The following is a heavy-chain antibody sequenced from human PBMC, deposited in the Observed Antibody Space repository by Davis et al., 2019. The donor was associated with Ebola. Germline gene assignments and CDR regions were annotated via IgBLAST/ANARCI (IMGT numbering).Heavy chain of an antibody. CDR3: ARPDCGSTTCLFDS. V-gene: IGHV1-2*02. CDR1: GYTFTGYF. D-gene: IGHD2-2*01. CDR2: INPNSGGT. J-gene: IGHJ4*02. Sequence: ASVQVSCKASGYTFTGYFIHWVRQAPGQGLEWMGSINPNSGGTNYAQKFQGRVTMTRDTSISTAHMEMSRLRSDDTAVYYCARPDCGSTTCLFDSWGQGTLVTVSS.